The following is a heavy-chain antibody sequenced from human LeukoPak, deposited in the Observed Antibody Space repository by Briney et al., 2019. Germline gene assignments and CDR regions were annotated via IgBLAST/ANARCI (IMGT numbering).Heavy chain of an antibody. Sequence: PGGSLRLSCVASGFTFSSYWMSWVRQAPGKGLEWVAIIKEDGSEKNYVDSVKGRFTISRDNAKKSLYLQMNSLRAEDTAVYYCARDGVVVVAATYDGLDVWGQGTTVTVSS. V-gene: IGHV3-7*01. D-gene: IGHD2-15*01. CDR3: ARDGVVVVAATYDGLDV. J-gene: IGHJ6*02. CDR1: GFTFSSYW. CDR2: IKEDGSEK.